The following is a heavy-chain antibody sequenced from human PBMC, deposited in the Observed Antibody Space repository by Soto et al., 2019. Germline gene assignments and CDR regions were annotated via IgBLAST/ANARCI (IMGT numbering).Heavy chain of an antibody. CDR2: INVYNGNT. CDR3: ARGPDPTYFDY. J-gene: IGHJ4*02. Sequence: QVQLVQSGGEVEKPGASVTVSCKASGYTFTNYGINWVRQAPGLGLEWMGWINVYNGNTNYAQKFQARVTMTTDTSTNSVYMELRSLRSDDTAVYYCARGPDPTYFDYWGQGTLVSVSS. CDR1: GYTFTNYG. V-gene: IGHV1-18*01.